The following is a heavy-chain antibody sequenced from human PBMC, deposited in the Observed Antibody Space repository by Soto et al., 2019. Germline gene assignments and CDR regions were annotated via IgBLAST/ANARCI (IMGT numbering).Heavy chain of an antibody. CDR3: ARDFHCSGGRCYDCFDP. V-gene: IGHV1-18*01. Sequence: GASVKVSCKASGYAFTTYGVSWVRQAPGQGLEWMGWISTYNDKRAYAQKFQGRVTMTTDTSTSTAYMELRGLRSDDTAVYYCARDFHCSGGRCYDCFDPWG. CDR2: ISTYNDKR. D-gene: IGHD2-15*01. J-gene: IGHJ5*02. CDR1: GYAFTTYG.